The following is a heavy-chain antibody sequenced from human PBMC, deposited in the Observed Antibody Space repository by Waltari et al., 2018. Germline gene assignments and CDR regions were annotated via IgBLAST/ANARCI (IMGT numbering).Heavy chain of an antibody. CDR2: IYHSGST. CDR3: ARGLRRGYYYDSSGYGY. CDR1: GYSISSGYY. Sequence: QVQLQESGPGLVKPSETLSLTCTVSGYSISSGYYWGWIRQPPGKGLEWIGSIYHSGSTYYNPSPKGRVTISVDTSKNQFSLKLSSVTAADTAVYYCARGLRRGYYYDSSGYGYWGQGTLVTVSS. J-gene: IGHJ4*02. D-gene: IGHD3-22*01. V-gene: IGHV4-38-2*02.